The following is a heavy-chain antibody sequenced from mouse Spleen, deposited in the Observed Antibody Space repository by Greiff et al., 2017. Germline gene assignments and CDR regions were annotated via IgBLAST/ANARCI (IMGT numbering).Heavy chain of an antibody. CDR2: IDPSDSYT. D-gene: IGHD2-4*01. CDR3: ARNEGGLRRGPYFDY. Sequence: QVQLQQPGAELVMPGASVKLSCKASGYTFTSYWMHWVKQRPGQGLEWIGEIDPSDSYTNYNQKFKGKATLTVDKSSSTAYMQLSSLTSEDSAVYYCARNEGGLRRGPYFDYWGQGTTLTVSS. J-gene: IGHJ2*01. CDR1: GYTFTSYW. V-gene: IGHV1-69*01.